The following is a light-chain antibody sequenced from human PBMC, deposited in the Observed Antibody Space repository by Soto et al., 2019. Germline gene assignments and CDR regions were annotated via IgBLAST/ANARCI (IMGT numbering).Light chain of an antibody. Sequence: EIQLTQSPATLSLSPGERATLSCRASQSVSSYLAWYHQKPGQAPRLLIHSASTRARGTPYRFSGSGSGTDFTLEISRVGPDDFGIYYCMQCTQLPPTFGQGTRLEIK. CDR3: MQCTQLPPT. V-gene: IGKV3-11*01. J-gene: IGKJ5*01. CDR2: SAS. CDR1: QSVSSY.